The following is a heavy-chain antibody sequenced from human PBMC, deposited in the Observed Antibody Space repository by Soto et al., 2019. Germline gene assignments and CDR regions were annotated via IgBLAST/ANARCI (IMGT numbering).Heavy chain of an antibody. CDR3: ATDGGSSWYYYYGMDV. Sequence: EVQLVESGGGLVQPGRSLRLSCAASGFTFDDYAMHWVRQAPGKGLEWVSGISWNSGSIGYADSVKGRFTISRDNAKNSLYLQMNSLRAEDTALYYCATDGGSSWYYYYGMDVWGQGTTVTVSS. J-gene: IGHJ6*02. CDR2: ISWNSGSI. CDR1: GFTFDDYA. V-gene: IGHV3-9*01. D-gene: IGHD6-13*01.